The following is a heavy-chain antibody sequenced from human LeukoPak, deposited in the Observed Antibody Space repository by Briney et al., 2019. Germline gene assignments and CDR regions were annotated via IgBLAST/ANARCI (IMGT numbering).Heavy chain of an antibody. Sequence: GGSLRLSCAASGFTFSSRWMTWVRQPPGKGLEWVANIKKDGSEKYYVDSVKGRFTISRDNAKNSLYLQMNSLRAEDTAVYYCARGSGWLTDYWGQGALVTVSS. CDR3: ARGSGWLTDY. CDR2: IKKDGSEK. CDR1: GFTFSSRW. J-gene: IGHJ4*02. V-gene: IGHV3-7*04. D-gene: IGHD6-19*01.